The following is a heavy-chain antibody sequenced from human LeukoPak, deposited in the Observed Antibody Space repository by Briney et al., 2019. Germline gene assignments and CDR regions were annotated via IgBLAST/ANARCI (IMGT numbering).Heavy chain of an antibody. Sequence: SETLSLTCAVSGGSISSSNWWSWVRQPPGKGLEWIGEIYHSGSTNYNPSLKSRVTISVDTSKNQFSLKLSSVTAADTAVYYCARGPWGSNWYFDLWGRGTLVTVSS. CDR3: ARGPWGSNWYFDL. D-gene: IGHD7-27*01. V-gene: IGHV4-4*02. J-gene: IGHJ2*01. CDR1: GGSISSSNW. CDR2: IYHSGST.